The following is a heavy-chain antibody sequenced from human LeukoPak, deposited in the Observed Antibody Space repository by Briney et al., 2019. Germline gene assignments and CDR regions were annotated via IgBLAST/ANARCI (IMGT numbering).Heavy chain of an antibody. CDR3: ARRYLTIYGSGKGNWFDP. V-gene: IGHV4-34*01. D-gene: IGHD3-10*01. J-gene: IGHJ5*02. Sequence: SETLSLTCAVYGGSFSGYYWSWIRQPPGKGLEWIGEINHSGSTNYNPSLKSRVTISVDTSKNQFSLKLSSVTAADTAVYYCARRYLTIYGSGKGNWFDPWGQGTLVTVSS. CDR1: GGSFSGYY. CDR2: INHSGST.